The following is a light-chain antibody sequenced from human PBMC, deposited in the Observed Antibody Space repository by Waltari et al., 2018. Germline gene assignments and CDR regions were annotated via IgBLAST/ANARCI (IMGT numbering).Light chain of an antibody. CDR2: EVS. CDR3: MQALEFPLT. J-gene: IGKJ4*01. V-gene: IGKV2-40*01. CDR1: QSLLDSEDLNTY. Sequence: DIVMTQTPLSLPVTLGEPASISCRSSQSLLDSEDLNTYLAWYLQKPGQSPQLLIYEVSNRASGVPDRFSGSGSDTDVTLKSRRVEAEDVGVYYCMQALEFPLTFGGGTKVEIK.